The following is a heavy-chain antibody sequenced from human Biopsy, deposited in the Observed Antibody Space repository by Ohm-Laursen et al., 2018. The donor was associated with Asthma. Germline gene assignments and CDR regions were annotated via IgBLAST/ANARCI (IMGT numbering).Heavy chain of an antibody. V-gene: IGHV3-30*18. CDR1: GFTFHNYV. Sequence: SLRLSCAASGFTFHNYVMHWVRQTPGKGLDWVAVISFDGSNKNYTDSVKGRFTISRDNSRNTLHLQMNSLRAEDTAVYYCAKDVFPGWELRRGPDYWGQGTLVTVSS. D-gene: IGHD1-26*01. CDR2: ISFDGSNK. CDR3: AKDVFPGWELRRGPDY. J-gene: IGHJ4*02.